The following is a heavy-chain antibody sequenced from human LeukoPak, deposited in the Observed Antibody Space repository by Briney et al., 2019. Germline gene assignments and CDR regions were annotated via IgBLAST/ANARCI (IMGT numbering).Heavy chain of an antibody. CDR1: GGSISTYY. Sequence: PSETLSLTCTLSGGSISTYYWSWIRQPPGKGLEWIGYIYHSGSTNYNPSLKSRVTISVDTSKNQFSLKLSSVTAADTAVYYCARGGGYASPIGYWGQGALITVSS. CDR2: IYHSGST. D-gene: IGHD5-12*01. V-gene: IGHV4-59*01. CDR3: ARGGGYASPIGY. J-gene: IGHJ4*02.